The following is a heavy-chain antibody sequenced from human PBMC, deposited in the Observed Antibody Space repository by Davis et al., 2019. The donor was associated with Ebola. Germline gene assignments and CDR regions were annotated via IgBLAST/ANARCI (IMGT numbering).Heavy chain of an antibody. J-gene: IGHJ4*02. CDR1: GFTFSSYW. CDR3: ASEDGSGYFFIETFRFFDF. D-gene: IGHD3-22*01. V-gene: IGHV3-7*01. CDR2: IKQDGSEK. Sequence: GESLKISCAASGFTFSSYWMSWVRQAPGKGLQWVANIKQDGSEKYYVDSVKGRFTISRDNAKNSVYLQMNSLGAEDTAVYYCASEDGSGYFFIETFRFFDFWGQGTLVTVST.